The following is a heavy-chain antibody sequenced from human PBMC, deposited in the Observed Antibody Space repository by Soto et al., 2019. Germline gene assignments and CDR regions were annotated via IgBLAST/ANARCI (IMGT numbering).Heavy chain of an antibody. J-gene: IGHJ4*02. CDR1: GFTFSSYG. CDR2: ISYDGSNK. Sequence: QVQLVESGGGVVQPGRSLRLSCAASGFTFSSYGMHWVRQAPGKGLEWVAVISYDGSNKYYADSVKGRITISRDNSKNTLYLQMNSLRAEDTAVYYCAKSDYGGNSGGDYWGQGTLVIVSS. V-gene: IGHV3-30*18. CDR3: AKSDYGGNSGGDY. D-gene: IGHD4-17*01.